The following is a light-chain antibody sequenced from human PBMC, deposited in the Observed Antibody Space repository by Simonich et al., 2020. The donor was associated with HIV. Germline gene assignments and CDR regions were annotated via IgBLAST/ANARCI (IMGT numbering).Light chain of an antibody. CDR1: QSLLYSSNNKNY. V-gene: IGKV4-1*01. CDR3: QQYYSTPPT. CDR2: WAS. Sequence: DIVMTQSPDSLAVSLGERATINCKSSQSLLYSSNNKNYLAWYQQNTGQPPKLLIYWASTRESGVPDRFSASGSGTDFTLTISSLQAEDVAVYYCQQYYSTPPTFGQGTKVEIK. J-gene: IGKJ1*01.